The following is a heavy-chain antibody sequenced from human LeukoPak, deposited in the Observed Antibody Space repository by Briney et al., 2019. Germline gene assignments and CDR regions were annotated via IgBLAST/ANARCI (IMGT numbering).Heavy chain of an antibody. D-gene: IGHD1-20*01. V-gene: IGHV3-21*01. CDR1: GFNLRAYM. Sequence: PGGSLRLSCAASGFNLRAYMMNWVRQAPGKGLEWVSSISTSSSHIYYADSVKGRFTISRDNAENSLYLQMHSLRVEDTALYYCARDDNWNDKPFDFWGQGTLVTVSS. J-gene: IGHJ4*02. CDR2: ISTSSSHI. CDR3: ARDDNWNDKPFDF.